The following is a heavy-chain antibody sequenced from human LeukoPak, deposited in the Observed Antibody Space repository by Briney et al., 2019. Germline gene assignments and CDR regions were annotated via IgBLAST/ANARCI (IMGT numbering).Heavy chain of an antibody. CDR2: IDTKTGNP. Sequence: ASVKVSCKASGYTFSSCAINWVRQAPGQGLEYMGWIDTKTGNPTYAQGFTGRFVFSLDTSVSTAYLQISSLKAEDTAVYYCPIPPSHSRGYFSYCAQAALLTVSS. V-gene: IGHV7-4-1*02. CDR3: PIPPSHSRGYFSY. CDR1: GYTFSSCA. D-gene: IGHD3-22*01. J-gene: IGHJ4*02.